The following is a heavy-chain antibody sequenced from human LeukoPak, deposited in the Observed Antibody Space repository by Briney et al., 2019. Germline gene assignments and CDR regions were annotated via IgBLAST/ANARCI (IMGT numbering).Heavy chain of an antibody. CDR1: GFTFSSFA. D-gene: IGHD2-2*01. CDR3: AKSPYCSSTSCRDYYYGMDV. J-gene: IGHJ6*04. V-gene: IGHV3-23*01. CDR2: LSGGGGST. Sequence: GGPLRLSCAASGFTFSSFAMSWVRQAPGKGREWVSALSGGGGSTYYADSVKGRFTISRDNSKNTLYLQMNSLRAEDTAVYYCAKSPYCSSTSCRDYYYGMDVWGKGTTVTVSS.